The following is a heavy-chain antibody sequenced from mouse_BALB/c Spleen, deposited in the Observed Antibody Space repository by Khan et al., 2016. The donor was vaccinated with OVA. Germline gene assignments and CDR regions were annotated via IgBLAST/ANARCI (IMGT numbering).Heavy chain of an antibody. CDR3: ARGDTASYVYFDV. V-gene: IGHV1-69*02. J-gene: IGHJ1*01. Sequence: QVQLQQSGAELVRPGASVKLSCKASGYSFTSYWMNWVKQRPGQGLEWIGLIHPSDSDTRLNQKFKDKATLTVDKSSSTAYLQLSRPTSEDSAGYYFARGDTASYVYFDVGGAGTTVTVSS. CDR2: IHPSDSDT. CDR1: GYSFTSYW. D-gene: IGHD1-2*01.